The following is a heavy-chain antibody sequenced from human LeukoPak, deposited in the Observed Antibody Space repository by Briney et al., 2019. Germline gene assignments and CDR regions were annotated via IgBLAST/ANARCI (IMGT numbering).Heavy chain of an antibody. V-gene: IGHV5-51*01. J-gene: IGHJ3*02. CDR3: AKQLSAASYI. Sequence: GESLKISCKAYGYSFSSYWIGWVRQMPGEGLEWMGSVYGAGSETRYSPSFQGQVTISADKSISTAYLQWSSLKASDTAKYYCAKQLSAASYIWGQGTMVIVSS. CDR1: GYSFSSYW. CDR2: VYGAGSET. D-gene: IGHD2-2*01.